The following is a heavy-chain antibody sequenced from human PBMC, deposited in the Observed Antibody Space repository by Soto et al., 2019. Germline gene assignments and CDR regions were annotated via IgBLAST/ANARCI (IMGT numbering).Heavy chain of an antibody. V-gene: IGHV3-7*04. CDR3: TRDLNHDCGP. D-gene: IGHD2-21*01. CDR1: GFTFGTYW. J-gene: IGHJ5*02. CDR2: IKPDGSEK. Sequence: EVQLVESGGGLVQPGGSLRLSCAASGFTFGTYWMTWVRQAPGKGLECVGNIKPDGSEKYYVDSVKGRFTISRDNAKNSLYLQMNSLRGEDTAVYYCTRDLNHDCGPWGQGTHVIVSS.